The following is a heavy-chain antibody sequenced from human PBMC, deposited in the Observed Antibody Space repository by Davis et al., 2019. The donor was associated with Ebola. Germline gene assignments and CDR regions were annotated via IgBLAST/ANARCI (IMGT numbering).Heavy chain of an antibody. V-gene: IGHV1-3*01. J-gene: IGHJ4*02. CDR2: INAGNGDT. Sequence: ASVKVSCKASGYTFTIYAMYWVRQAPGQRLEWLGWINAGNGDTMYSQKFQDRVTITTDTSATTAYMELSSLRSEDTAVYYCARSDSGSYQAVFDYWGQGTLVTVSS. CDR3: ARSDSGSYQAVFDY. CDR1: GYTFTIYA. D-gene: IGHD1-26*01.